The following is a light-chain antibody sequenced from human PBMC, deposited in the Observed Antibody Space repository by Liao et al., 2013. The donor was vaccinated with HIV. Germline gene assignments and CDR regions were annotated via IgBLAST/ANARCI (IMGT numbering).Light chain of an antibody. J-gene: IGLJ1*01. CDR2: YDS. CDR1: NIGSKS. V-gene: IGLV3-21*01. CDR3: QVWDSSSDHPDXVR. Sequence: SYELTQPPSVSVAPGKTARITCGGNNIGSKSVHWYQQKPGQAPVLVIYYDSDRPSGIPERFSGSNSGNTATLTISRVEAGDEADYYCQVWDSSSDHPDXVRVGT.